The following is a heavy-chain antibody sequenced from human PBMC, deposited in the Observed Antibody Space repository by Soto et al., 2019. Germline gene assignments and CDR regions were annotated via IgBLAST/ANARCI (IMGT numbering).Heavy chain of an antibody. CDR3: ARSRLIGFIAAAPSNRFDP. J-gene: IGHJ5*02. CDR2: ISSSSSTI. CDR1: GFTFSSYS. V-gene: IGHV3-48*02. Sequence: HPGGSLRLSCAASGFTFSSYSMNWVRQAPGKGLEWVSYISSSSSTIYYADSVKGRFTISRDNAKNSLYLQMNSLRDEDTAVYYCARSRLIGFIAAAPSNRFDPWGQGTLVTVSS. D-gene: IGHD6-13*01.